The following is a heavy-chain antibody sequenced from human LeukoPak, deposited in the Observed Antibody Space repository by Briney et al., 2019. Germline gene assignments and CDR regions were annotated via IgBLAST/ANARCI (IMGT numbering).Heavy chain of an antibody. Sequence: GGSLRLSCAASGFTFSSYGMHWVRQAPGKGLEWVSSISSSSSYIYYADSVKGRFTISRDNAKNSLYLQMNSLRAEDTAVYYCAKSGPGGDHFDYWGQGTLVTVSS. J-gene: IGHJ4*02. CDR2: ISSSSSYI. CDR3: AKSGPGGDHFDY. D-gene: IGHD2-21*02. CDR1: GFTFSSYG. V-gene: IGHV3-21*01.